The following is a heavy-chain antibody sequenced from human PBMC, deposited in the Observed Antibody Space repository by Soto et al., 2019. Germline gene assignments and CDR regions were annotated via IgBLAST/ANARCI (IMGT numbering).Heavy chain of an antibody. CDR1: GGSISSYY. Sequence: QVQLQESGPGLVKPSETLSLTCTVSGGSISSYYWSWIRQPPGKGVEWIGSIFYSGCTNYNPCLNRRVTISVDTSKNQFYLKLSSVTAADTAVYYCARTFRCSSWFEFDDWGQGTLVTVSS. CDR3: ARTFRCSSWFEFDD. CDR2: IFYSGCT. D-gene: IGHD6-13*01. J-gene: IGHJ4*02. V-gene: IGHV4-59*01.